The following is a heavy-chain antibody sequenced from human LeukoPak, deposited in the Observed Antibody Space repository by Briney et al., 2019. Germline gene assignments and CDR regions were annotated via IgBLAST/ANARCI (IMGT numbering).Heavy chain of an antibody. CDR3: ARDLLGYYDSSGYYDY. Sequence: GGSLRLSCAASGFTFSSYSMNWVRQAPGKGLEWVSSISSSSSYIYYADSVKGRFTISRDDAKNSLYLQMNSLRAEDTAVYYCARDLLGYYDSSGYYDYWGQGTLVTVSS. CDR2: ISSSSSYI. D-gene: IGHD3-22*01. CDR1: GFTFSSYS. V-gene: IGHV3-21*01. J-gene: IGHJ4*02.